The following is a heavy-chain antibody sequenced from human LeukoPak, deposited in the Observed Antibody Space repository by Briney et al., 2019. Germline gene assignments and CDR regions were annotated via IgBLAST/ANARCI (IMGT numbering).Heavy chain of an antibody. Sequence: PGGPLRLSCAASGFTFSSHEMNWVRQAPGKGLEWVSYIGVSGSTMYYAESVKGRFTISRDNAKNSLYLQMNSLRAEDTAVYYCARERYCSSTSCPHGDLDYWGQGTLVSVSS. CDR1: GFTFSSHE. D-gene: IGHD2-2*01. V-gene: IGHV3-48*03. J-gene: IGHJ4*02. CDR2: IGVSGSTM. CDR3: ARERYCSSTSCPHGDLDY.